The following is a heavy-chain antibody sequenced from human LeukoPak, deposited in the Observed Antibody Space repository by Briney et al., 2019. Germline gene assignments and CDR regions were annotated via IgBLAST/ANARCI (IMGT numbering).Heavy chain of an antibody. Sequence: SQTLSLTCVISGDSVSSNSAAWNWIRQSPSRGLEWLGRTYYRSKWSYDYAVSVESRITINPDTTKNQGSLQLSSVTPDDAAVYYCAREADYGGNSAEFDFWGQGTMVTVSS. D-gene: IGHD4-23*01. CDR3: AREADYGGNSAEFDF. V-gene: IGHV6-1*01. J-gene: IGHJ4*02. CDR2: TYYRSKWSY. CDR1: GDSVSSNSAA.